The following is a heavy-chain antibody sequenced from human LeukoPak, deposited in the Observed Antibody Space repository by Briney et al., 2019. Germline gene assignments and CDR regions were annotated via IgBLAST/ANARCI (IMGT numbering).Heavy chain of an antibody. CDR3: ARVSSSGYYFQH. D-gene: IGHD3-22*01. V-gene: IGHV4-39*07. J-gene: IGHJ1*01. CDR2: IYYSGST. CDR1: GGSISSYY. Sequence: SETLSLTCTVSGGSISSYYWGWIRQPPGKGLEWIGSIYYSGSTYYNPSLKSRVTISVDTSKNQFSLKLSSVTAADTAVYYCARVSSSGYYFQHWGQGTLVTVSS.